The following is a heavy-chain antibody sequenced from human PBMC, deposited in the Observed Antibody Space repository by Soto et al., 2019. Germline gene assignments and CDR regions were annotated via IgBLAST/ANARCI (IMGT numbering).Heavy chain of an antibody. CDR1: GYTLTELS. Sequence: ASVKVSCKVSGYTLTELSMHWVRQAPGKGLEWMGGFDPEDGETICAQKFQGRVTMTEDTSTDTAYMELSSLRSEDTAVYYCATGRITGTTSYYYGMDVWGQGTTVTVSS. D-gene: IGHD1-7*01. V-gene: IGHV1-24*01. CDR3: ATGRITGTTSYYYGMDV. J-gene: IGHJ6*02. CDR2: FDPEDGET.